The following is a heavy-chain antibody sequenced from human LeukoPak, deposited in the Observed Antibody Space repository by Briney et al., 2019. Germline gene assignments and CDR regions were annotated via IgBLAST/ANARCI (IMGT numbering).Heavy chain of an antibody. V-gene: IGHV3-23*01. CDR3: ARGSFGTHWYFDL. CDR2: IADDSTAT. D-gene: IGHD3-10*01. CDR1: GFTFSSYG. J-gene: IGHJ2*01. Sequence: GGSLRLPCAASGFTFSSYGMNWVRQAPGKGLEWVSYIADDSTATYYPDSVKGRFTISRDNSKNTLSLLMNSLRAEDTAVYYCARGSFGTHWYFDLWGRGTLVTVSS.